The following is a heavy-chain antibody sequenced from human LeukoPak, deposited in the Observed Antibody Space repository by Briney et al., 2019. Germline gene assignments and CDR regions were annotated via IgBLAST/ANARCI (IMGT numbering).Heavy chain of an antibody. CDR3: ARASVVVPAAMWDYYYYMDV. CDR2: INHSGST. D-gene: IGHD2-2*01. Sequence: SETLSLTCAVYGGSFSGYYWSSIRQPPGKGLEWIGEINHSGSTNYNPSLKSRVTISVDTSKNQFSLKLSSVTAADTAVYYCARASVVVPAAMWDYYYYMDVWGKGTTVTVSS. CDR1: GGSFSGYY. J-gene: IGHJ6*03. V-gene: IGHV4-34*01.